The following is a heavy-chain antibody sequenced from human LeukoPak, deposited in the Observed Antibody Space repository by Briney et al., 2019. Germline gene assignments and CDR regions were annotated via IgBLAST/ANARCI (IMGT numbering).Heavy chain of an antibody. CDR1: GGIFSNYV. CDR2: VSEGGTTK. J-gene: IGHJ3*02. D-gene: IGHD2-15*01. V-gene: IGHV3-30*04. Sequence: GRSLRLSCAASGGIFSNYVRPWLPQAPGKGLEWVAVVSEGGTTKVYPDFVKGPFTISRDNYTNTLYLKMDSLRAEDTALYYCAKKGYFGGGADPFDIWGQGTMVTVSS. CDR3: AKKGYFGGGADPFDI.